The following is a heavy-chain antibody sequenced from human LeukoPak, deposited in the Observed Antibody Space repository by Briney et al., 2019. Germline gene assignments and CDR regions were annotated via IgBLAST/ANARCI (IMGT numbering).Heavy chain of an antibody. CDR2: INPSGGST. CDR3: AFTLLWFGGNHAFDI. J-gene: IGHJ3*02. D-gene: IGHD3-10*01. V-gene: IGHV1-46*01. Sequence: GSSVKVSCKASGGTFSSYAISWVRQAPGQGLGWLGIINPSGGSTRYAQKFQGRVTMTRNTSISTAYMELSSLRSEDTAVYYCAFTLLWFGGNHAFDIWGQGTMVTVSS. CDR1: GGTFSSYA.